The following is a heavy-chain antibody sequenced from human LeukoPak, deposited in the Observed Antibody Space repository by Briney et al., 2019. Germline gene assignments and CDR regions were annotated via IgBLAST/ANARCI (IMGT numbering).Heavy chain of an antibody. CDR3: ARARDWGTYRYDLCWFDP. V-gene: IGHV4-39*07. CDR1: AGSISSDSYS. D-gene: IGHD3-16*02. CDR2: IYYSGNT. Sequence: SETLSLTCTVSAGSISSDSYSWGWIRQPPGKGLEWIGTIYYSGNTYYNPSLKSRLTKSLDTSKNQFSLKLSSVTAADTAVYYCARARDWGTYRYDLCWFDPWGQGTLVTVSS. J-gene: IGHJ5*02.